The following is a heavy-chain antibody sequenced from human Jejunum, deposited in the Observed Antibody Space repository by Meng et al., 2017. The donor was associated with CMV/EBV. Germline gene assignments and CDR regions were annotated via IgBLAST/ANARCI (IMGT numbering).Heavy chain of an antibody. CDR2: ISGSGGST. Sequence: ASGFTFSSYAMSWVRQAPGKGPEWVSAISGSGGSTYYADSVKGRFTISRDNSKNTLYLQMNSLRAEDTAVYYCAKGVYSSGWYRGFDYWGQEPWSPSPQ. CDR1: GFTFSSYA. D-gene: IGHD6-19*01. V-gene: IGHV3-23*01. CDR3: AKGVYSSGWYRGFDY. J-gene: IGHJ4*01.